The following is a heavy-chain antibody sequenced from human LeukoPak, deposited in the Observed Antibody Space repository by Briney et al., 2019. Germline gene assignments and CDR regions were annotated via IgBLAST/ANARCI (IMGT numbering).Heavy chain of an antibody. V-gene: IGHV4-39*01. CDR3: ARRVAPRGLFDY. D-gene: IGHD3-10*01. J-gene: IGHJ4*02. Sequence: PSETLSLTCTVSGGSISSSSYYWGWIRQPPGKGLEWIGSIYYSGSTYYNPSLKSRVTISVDTSKNQFSLKLSSVTAADTAVYYCARRVAPRGLFDYWGQGTLVTVSS. CDR2: IYYSGST. CDR1: GGSISSSSYY.